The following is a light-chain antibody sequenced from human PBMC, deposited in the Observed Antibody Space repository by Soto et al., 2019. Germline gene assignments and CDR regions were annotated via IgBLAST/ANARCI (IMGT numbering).Light chain of an antibody. CDR2: AAS. J-gene: IGKJ3*01. CDR3: QQSYTTLFT. V-gene: IGKV1-39*01. Sequence: MHRTHSPPSLSASLSDRFIITVGTSQSIDNYLNWYQQKPGKAPKLLIYAASTLQSGVPSRFSASGSETDFTLTISSLQPEDFATYYCQQSYTTLFTFGPGTKVDTK. CDR1: QSIDNY.